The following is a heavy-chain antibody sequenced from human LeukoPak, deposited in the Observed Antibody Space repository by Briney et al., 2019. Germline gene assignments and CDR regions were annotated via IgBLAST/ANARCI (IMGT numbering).Heavy chain of an antibody. V-gene: IGHV3-21*01. CDR2: ISSSSPYI. CDR3: ARGSGYDSLSYYYYYMDV. J-gene: IGHJ6*03. CDR1: GFTFSSYS. D-gene: IGHD5-12*01. Sequence: PGGSLRLSCAASGFTFSSYSMNWVRQAPGKGLEWVSSISSSSPYIYYADSVKGRFTISRDNAKNSLYLQMNSLRAEDTAVYYCARGSGYDSLSYYYYYMDVWGQGTTVTVSS.